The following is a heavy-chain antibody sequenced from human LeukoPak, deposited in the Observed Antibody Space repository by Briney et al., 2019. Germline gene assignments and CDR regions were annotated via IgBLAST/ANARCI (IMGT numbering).Heavy chain of an antibody. CDR1: GGSISSSSYY. V-gene: IGHV4-39*07. D-gene: IGHD6-13*01. Sequence: SETLSLTCTVSGGSISSSSYYWGWIRQPPGKGLEWIGEINHSGSTNYNPSLKSRVTISVDTSKNQFSLKLSSVTAADTAVYYCARGLGAAAGTGWFDPWGQGTLVTVSS. CDR3: ARGLGAAAGTGWFDP. CDR2: INHSGST. J-gene: IGHJ5*02.